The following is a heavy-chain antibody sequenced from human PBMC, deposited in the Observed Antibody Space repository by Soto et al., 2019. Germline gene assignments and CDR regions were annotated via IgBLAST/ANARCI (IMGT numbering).Heavy chain of an antibody. CDR2: HYSGGST. CDR1: GFSVSSNY. J-gene: IGHJ5*02. V-gene: IGHV3-66*04. D-gene: IGHD1-26*01. CDR3: ARHRHPRGTVGATSPLDP. Sequence: EVQLLESGGGVVQPGGSLRLSCAISGFSVSSNYLSWVRQAPGKGLEWVSVHYSGGSTYYADSVQGRFTISRDKSNNTLYLQMRRVRAEDTAVYFCARHRHPRGTVGATSPLDPWGQGTQVTVSS.